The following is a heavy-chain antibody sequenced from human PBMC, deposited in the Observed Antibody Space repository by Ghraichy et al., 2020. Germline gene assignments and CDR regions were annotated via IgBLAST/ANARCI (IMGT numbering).Heavy chain of an antibody. V-gene: IGHV3-9*01. Sequence: GGSLRLSCAASGFTFDDYAMHWVRQAPGKGLEWVSGISWNSGSIGYADSVKGQFTISRDNAKNSLYLQMNSLRAEDTALYYCAKDVAGTTRSIFDYWGQGTLVTVSS. CDR2: ISWNSGSI. D-gene: IGHD6-19*01. CDR1: GFTFDDYA. CDR3: AKDVAGTTRSIFDY. J-gene: IGHJ4*02.